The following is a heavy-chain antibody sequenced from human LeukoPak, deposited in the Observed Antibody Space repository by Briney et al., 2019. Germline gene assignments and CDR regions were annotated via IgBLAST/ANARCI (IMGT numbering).Heavy chain of an antibody. CDR2: IYYSGST. CDR3: ARPKGYCSGGSCYQSFDY. J-gene: IGHJ4*02. CDR1: GGSISSSSYD. Sequence: SETLSLTCTVSGGSISSSSYDWGWIRQPPGKGLEWIGSIYYSGSTYYNPSLKSRVTISVDTSKNQFSLKLSSVTAADTAVYYCARPKGYCSGGSCYQSFDYWGQGTLVTVSS. D-gene: IGHD2-15*01. V-gene: IGHV4-39*01.